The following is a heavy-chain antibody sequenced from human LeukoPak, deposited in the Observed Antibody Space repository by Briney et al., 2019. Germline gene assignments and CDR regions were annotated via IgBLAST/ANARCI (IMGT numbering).Heavy chain of an antibody. Sequence: PGGSLRLSCAASGFTFDDYGMSWVRQAPGKGLEWVSGINWNGGSTGYADSVKGRFTISRDNAKNSLYLQMNSLRAEDTALYYCARDGAGYYDSSGYANDAFDIWGQGTMVTVSS. CDR3: ARDGAGYYDSSGYANDAFDI. CDR1: GFTFDDYG. CDR2: INWNGGST. D-gene: IGHD3-22*01. J-gene: IGHJ3*02. V-gene: IGHV3-20*04.